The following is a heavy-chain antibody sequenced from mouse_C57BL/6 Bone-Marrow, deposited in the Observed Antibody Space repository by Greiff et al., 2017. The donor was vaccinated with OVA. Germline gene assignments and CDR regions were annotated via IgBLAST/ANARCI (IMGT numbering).Heavy chain of an antibody. V-gene: IGHV2-2*01. CDR2: IWSGGST. CDR3: ASSYYSNRYWYFDV. D-gene: IGHD2-5*01. CDR1: GFSLTSYG. Sequence: VKLKQSGPGLVQPSQSLSITCTVSGFSLTSYGVHWVRQSPGKGLEWLGVIWSGGSTDYNAAFISRLSISKDNSKSQVFFKMNSLQADDTAIYYCASSYYSNRYWYFDVWGTGTTVTVSS. J-gene: IGHJ1*03.